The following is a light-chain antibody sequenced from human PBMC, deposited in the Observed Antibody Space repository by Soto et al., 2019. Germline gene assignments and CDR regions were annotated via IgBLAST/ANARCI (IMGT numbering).Light chain of an antibody. V-gene: IGLV2-14*01. CDR1: SSDVGGYKY. CDR2: EVS. Sequence: QSVLTQPASVSGSPGQSITISCTGTSSDVGGYKYVSWYQLHPGKAPKLMIYEVSNRPSGISNRFSNSKSGNTPSLTISGLQAEDEADYYCFSYTSSTAYVFGTGTKVTVL. CDR3: FSYTSSTAYV. J-gene: IGLJ1*01.